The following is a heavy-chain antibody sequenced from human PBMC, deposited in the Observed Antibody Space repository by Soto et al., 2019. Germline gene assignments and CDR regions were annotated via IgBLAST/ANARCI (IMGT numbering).Heavy chain of an antibody. CDR1: GYSFINYW. CDR2: IYPGDSDT. D-gene: IGHD2-2*01. V-gene: IGHV5-51*01. Sequence: PGESLKISCKGSGYSFINYWIGWVRQMPGKGLEWMGIIYPGDSDTRYSPSFQGQVTISADKSISTAYLQWSSLRASDTAMYYCARTYCSSSSCPTNFYYGMDVWGQGTTVTV. J-gene: IGHJ6*02. CDR3: ARTYCSSSSCPTNFYYGMDV.